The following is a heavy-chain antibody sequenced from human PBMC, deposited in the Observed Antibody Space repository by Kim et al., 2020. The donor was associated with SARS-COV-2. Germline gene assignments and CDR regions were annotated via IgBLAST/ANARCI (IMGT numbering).Heavy chain of an antibody. CDR2: ISGSGGST. V-gene: IGHV3-23*01. CDR1: GFTFSSYA. CDR3: AKDRRYDRRGYLGGGFGTPDAFDI. J-gene: IGHJ3*02. Sequence: GGSLRLSCAASGFTFSSYAMSWVRQAPGKGLEWVSAISGSGGSTYYADSVKGRFTISRDNSKNTLYLQMNSLRAEDTAVYYCAKDRRYDRRGYLGGGFGTPDAFDIWGQGTMVTVSS. D-gene: IGHD3-22*01.